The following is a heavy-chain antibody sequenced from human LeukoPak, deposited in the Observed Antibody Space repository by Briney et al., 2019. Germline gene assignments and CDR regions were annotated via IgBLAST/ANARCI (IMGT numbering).Heavy chain of an antibody. CDR3: AKDMVDCSSTSCYRFSGYFDY. J-gene: IGHJ4*02. CDR2: IRYDGSNK. V-gene: IGHV3-30*02. Sequence: GGSLRLSCAASGFTFSSYGMHWVRQAPGKGLEWVAFIRYDGSNKYYADSVKGRFTISRDNSKNTLYLQMNSLRAEDTAVYYCAKDMVDCSSTSCYRFSGYFDYWGQGTLVTVSS. D-gene: IGHD2-2*02. CDR1: GFTFSSYG.